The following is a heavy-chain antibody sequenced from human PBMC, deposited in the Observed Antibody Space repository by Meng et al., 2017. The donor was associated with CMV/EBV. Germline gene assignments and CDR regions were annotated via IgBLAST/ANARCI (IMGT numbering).Heavy chain of an antibody. J-gene: IGHJ6*02. CDR2: ISSSSSTI. CDR1: GFTFSSYS. Sequence: GESLKISCAASGFTFSSYSMNWVRQAPGKGLEWVSYISSSSSTIYYADSVKGRFTISRDNAKNSLYLQMNSLRAEDTALYYCAREDVVVPAANETFYYYGMDVWGQGTTVTVSS. V-gene: IGHV3-48*04. CDR3: AREDVVVPAANETFYYYGMDV. D-gene: IGHD2-2*01.